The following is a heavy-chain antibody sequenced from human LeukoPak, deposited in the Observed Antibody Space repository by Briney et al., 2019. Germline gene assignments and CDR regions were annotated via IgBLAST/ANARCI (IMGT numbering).Heavy chain of an antibody. J-gene: IGHJ5*02. V-gene: IGHV3-66*01. CDR2: IYGGST. D-gene: IGHD3-22*01. CDR3: TNIDSSGLQAT. Sequence: GGSLRLSCAASGFTFSNYWMTWVRQAPGKGLEWVSLIYGGSTNYADSVRGRFTISRDNSKNTLCLQMNSLRAEDTAVYYCTNIDSSGLQATWGQGTLVTVSS. CDR1: GFTFSNYW.